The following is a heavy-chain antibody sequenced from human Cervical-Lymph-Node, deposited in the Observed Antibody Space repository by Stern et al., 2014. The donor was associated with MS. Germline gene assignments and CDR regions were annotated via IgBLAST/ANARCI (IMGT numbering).Heavy chain of an antibody. J-gene: IGHJ4*02. V-gene: IGHV4-59*01. CDR2: IYYSGST. D-gene: IGHD3-9*01. CDR3: ARVTDVLTGSFPYYFDY. CDR1: GGSISRFY. Sequence: QVQLQESGPGLVKPSETLSLTCTVSGGSISRFYWSWIPQPPGKGLEWIGYIYYSGSTNYNPSLKSRLSISVDTSKNQFSLKLSSVTAADTAVYFCARVTDVLTGSFPYYFDYWGQGALVTVSS.